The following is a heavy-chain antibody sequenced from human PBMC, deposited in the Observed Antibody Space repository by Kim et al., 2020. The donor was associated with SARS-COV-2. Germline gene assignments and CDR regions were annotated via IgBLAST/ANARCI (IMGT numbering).Heavy chain of an antibody. J-gene: IGHJ6*03. Sequence: ADSVKGRVTISRDNSKNALYLQMNSLRAEDTAVYYCAKDQRVTTSYYMDVWGKGTTVTVSS. CDR3: AKDQRVTTSYYMDV. V-gene: IGHV3-30*02. D-gene: IGHD4-4*01.